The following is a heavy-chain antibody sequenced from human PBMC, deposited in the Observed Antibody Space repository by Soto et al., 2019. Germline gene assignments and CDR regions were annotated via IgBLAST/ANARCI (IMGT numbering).Heavy chain of an antibody. CDR2: IWYDGSNK. Sequence: GGSLRLSCAASGFTFSSYGMHWVRQAPGKGLEWVAVIWYDGSNKYYADSVKGRFIISRDNSKNTLYLQMNSLRAEDTAVYYCAREPPPYDSSGYSGAFDIWGQGTMVTVSS. V-gene: IGHV3-33*01. J-gene: IGHJ3*02. CDR1: GFTFSSYG. D-gene: IGHD3-22*01. CDR3: AREPPPYDSSGYSGAFDI.